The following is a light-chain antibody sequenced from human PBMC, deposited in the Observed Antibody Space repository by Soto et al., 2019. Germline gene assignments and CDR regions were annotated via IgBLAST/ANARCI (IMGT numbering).Light chain of an antibody. V-gene: IGLV2-11*01. CDR3: CSYGGSFYV. CDR2: DVN. Sequence: QSALTQPHSVSGSPGQSVAISCSGTRSDVGGYNYVSWYQQHPGKAPKLIIFDVNKRPSGVPDRFSGSKSGSTASLTISGLQAEDEADYYCCSYGGSFYVVGTGTKLTVL. J-gene: IGLJ1*01. CDR1: RSDVGGYNY.